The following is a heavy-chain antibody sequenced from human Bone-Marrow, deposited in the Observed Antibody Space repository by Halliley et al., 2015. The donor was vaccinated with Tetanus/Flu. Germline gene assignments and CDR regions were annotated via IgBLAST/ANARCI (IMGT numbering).Heavy chain of an antibody. V-gene: IGHV4-59*08. Sequence: TLSLTCTVSSGSISGHYWSWIRQPPGKGLEWIGNIYDRGSSDYNPSLKSRLTLSMNTSKILFSLNLTSVTAADTAVYYCARHGAFYNDILTGPWGAPHFDYWCQGTLVTVSS. J-gene: IGHJ4*02. CDR3: ARHGAFYNDILTGPWGAPHFDY. CDR2: IYDRGSS. D-gene: IGHD3-9*01. CDR1: SGSISGHY.